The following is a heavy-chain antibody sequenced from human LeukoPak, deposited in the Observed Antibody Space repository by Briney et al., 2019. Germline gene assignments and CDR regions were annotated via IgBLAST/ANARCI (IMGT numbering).Heavy chain of an antibody. CDR3: ARQSMVRGVIDYYYYMDV. V-gene: IGHV4-39*01. CDR1: GGSISSRSYY. D-gene: IGHD3-10*01. J-gene: IGHJ6*03. CDR2: ISYTGTT. Sequence: SETLSLTCTVSGGSISSRSYYWGWIRQSPGKGLEWIGSISYTGTTYYNPSLKSRVTISVDTSKNQFSLKLSSVTAADTAVYYCARQSMVRGVIDYYYYMDVWGKGTTVTVSS.